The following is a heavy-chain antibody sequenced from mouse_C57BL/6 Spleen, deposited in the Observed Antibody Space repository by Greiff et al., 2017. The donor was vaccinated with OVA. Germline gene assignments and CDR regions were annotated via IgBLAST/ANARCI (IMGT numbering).Heavy chain of an antibody. CDR3: ARTPNWDGYAMDY. D-gene: IGHD4-1*01. V-gene: IGHV1-9*01. J-gene: IGHJ4*01. CDR1: GYTFTGYW. CDR2: ILPGSGST. Sequence: QVQLQQSGAELMKPGASVKLSCKATGYTFTGYWIEWVKQRPGHGLEWIGEILPGSGSTNYNEKFKGKATFTADTSSNTAYMQLSSLTTEDSASYYCARTPNWDGYAMDYWGQGTSVTVSS.